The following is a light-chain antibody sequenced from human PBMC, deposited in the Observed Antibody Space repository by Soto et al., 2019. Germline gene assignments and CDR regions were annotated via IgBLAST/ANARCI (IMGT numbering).Light chain of an antibody. V-gene: IGLV2-11*01. CDR1: SSDVGDYDY. Sequence: QSVLTQPRSVSGSPGQSVTISCTGTSSDVGDYDYVSWYQQHPGGAPKVMIYDVSKRPSGVPGRFSGSKSGNTASLTISGLQAEDEADYFCCSYAGNYTFVFGKGTKVTVL. J-gene: IGLJ1*01. CDR2: DVS. CDR3: CSYAGNYTFV.